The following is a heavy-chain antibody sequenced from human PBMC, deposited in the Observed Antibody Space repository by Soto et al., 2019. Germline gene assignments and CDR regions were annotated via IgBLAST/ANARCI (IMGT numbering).Heavy chain of an antibody. CDR3: ARGGEYYDFWSGSYYYGMDV. V-gene: IGHV4-31*03. J-gene: IGHJ6*02. CDR2: IYYSGST. D-gene: IGHD3-3*01. Sequence: TLSLTCTVSGGSISSGGYYWSWIRQHPGKGLEWIGYIYYSGSTYYNPSLKSRVTISVDTSKNQFSLKLSSVTAADTAVYYCARGGEYYDFWSGSYYYGMDVWGQGTTVTVSS. CDR1: GGSISSGGYY.